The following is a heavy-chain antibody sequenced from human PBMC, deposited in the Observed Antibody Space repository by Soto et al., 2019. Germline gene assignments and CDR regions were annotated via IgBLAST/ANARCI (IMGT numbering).Heavy chain of an antibody. J-gene: IGHJ6*02. V-gene: IGHV1-69*01. CDR1: GCTFSSYA. Sequence: QVQLVQSGAEVKKPGSSVKVSCQGSGCTFSSYAISWVRQAPGQGLEWMGGIIPIFGTANYAQKFQGRVTITADEPTSTAYMELSSLRAEDTAVYYCARNLAMAYSRSHYYCSMDVWGQGTTVTVSS. CDR2: IIPIFGTA. D-gene: IGHD5-18*01. CDR3: ARNLAMAYSRSHYYCSMDV.